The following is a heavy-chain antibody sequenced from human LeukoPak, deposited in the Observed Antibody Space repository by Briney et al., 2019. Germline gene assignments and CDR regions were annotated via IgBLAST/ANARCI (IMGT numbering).Heavy chain of an antibody. CDR1: GGTFSSYA. CDR3: ARSIVVVPAAMAAMVNIFDY. V-gene: IGHV1-69*05. Sequence: SVKVSCKASGGTFSSYAISWVRQAPGQGLEWMGGIIPIFGTANYAQKFQGRVTITTDESTGTAYMELSSLRSEDTAVYYCARSIVVVPAAMAAMVNIFDYWGQGTLVTVSS. D-gene: IGHD2-2*01. J-gene: IGHJ4*02. CDR2: IIPIFGTA.